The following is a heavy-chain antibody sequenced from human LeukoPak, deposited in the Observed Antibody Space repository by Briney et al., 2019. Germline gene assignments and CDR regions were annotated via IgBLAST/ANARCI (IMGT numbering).Heavy chain of an antibody. Sequence: GASVKVSCKASGYTFTSYGISWVRQAPGQGLEWMGWISAYNGNTNHEQKLQGRVTMTTDTSTSTAYMELRSLRPDDTAVYYCARADTLDAFDIWGQGTMVTVSS. CDR1: GYTFTSYG. CDR2: ISAYNGNT. V-gene: IGHV1-18*01. CDR3: ARADTLDAFDI. J-gene: IGHJ3*02.